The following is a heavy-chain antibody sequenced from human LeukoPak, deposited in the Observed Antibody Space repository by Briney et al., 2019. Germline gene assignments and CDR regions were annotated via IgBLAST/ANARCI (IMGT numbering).Heavy chain of an antibody. D-gene: IGHD5-12*01. Sequence: PGGSLRLSCAASGFTLSNYNMNWVRQAPGKGLEWVSYISSSSSPIYYADSVKGRFTISRDNAKNSLYLQMDSLRAEDTAVYYCAKDRGYSGYNLYFFDSWGQGTLVTVSS. CDR1: GFTLSNYN. V-gene: IGHV3-48*01. CDR2: ISSSSSPI. J-gene: IGHJ4*02. CDR3: AKDRGYSGYNLYFFDS.